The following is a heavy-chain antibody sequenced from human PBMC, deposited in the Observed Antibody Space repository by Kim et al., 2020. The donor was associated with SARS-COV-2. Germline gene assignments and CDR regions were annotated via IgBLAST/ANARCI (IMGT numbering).Heavy chain of an antibody. V-gene: IGHV4-61*02. CDR1: GGSISSGSYY. CDR3: ARGITARSTSDVFDI. Sequence: SETLSLTCTVSGGSISSGSYYWSWIRQPAGRDLEWIGRIYTSGSTNYNPSLKSRVTISLDTSKNQFSLKLTSVTAADTALYYCARGITARSTSDVFDIWGQGTMVTVSS. D-gene: IGHD6-6*01. J-gene: IGHJ3*02. CDR2: IYTSGST.